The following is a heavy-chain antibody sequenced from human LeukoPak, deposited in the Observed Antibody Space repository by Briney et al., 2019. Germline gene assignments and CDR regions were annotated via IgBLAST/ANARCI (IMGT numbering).Heavy chain of an antibody. CDR3: AKDFDFVGSASYYFDY. CDR2: ILDDGSNK. CDR1: GFTFSSYV. V-gene: IGHV3-30*18. Sequence: GGSLRLSCAASGFTFSSYVMHWVRQAPGKGLEWVAVILDDGSNKYYADSVKGRFTISRDNSKNTLDLQMNSLRAEDTAVYYCAKDFDFVGSASYYFDYWGQGTLVTVSS. J-gene: IGHJ4*02. D-gene: IGHD3-10*01.